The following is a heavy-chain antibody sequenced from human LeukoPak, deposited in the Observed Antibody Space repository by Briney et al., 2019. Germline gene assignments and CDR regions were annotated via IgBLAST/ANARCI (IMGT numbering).Heavy chain of an antibody. CDR2: ISTDGTST. D-gene: IGHD1-26*01. CDR1: GFTFSSYW. J-gene: IGHJ4*02. Sequence: GGSLRLSCAASGFTFSSYWMHWVRQAPGKGPVLVSRISTDGTSTTYADSVKGRFTISRDNAKNTLYWQMNSLRADDTAVYYCTRDSYSGSYGYWGQGTLVTVSS. CDR3: TRDSYSGSYGY. V-gene: IGHV3-74*01.